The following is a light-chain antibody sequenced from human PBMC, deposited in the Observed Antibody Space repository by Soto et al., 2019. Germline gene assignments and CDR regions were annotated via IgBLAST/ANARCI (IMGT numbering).Light chain of an antibody. J-gene: IGKJ1*01. CDR1: QSLAYSDGNTN. CDR2: KVS. CDR3: MQGTHWPPT. Sequence: DVVMTQSPLSLPVALGQPASISCRSSQSLAYSDGNTNLNWFLQRPGQSPRRLIYKVSNRDSGVPDRFSGSGSCTDFTLKISRVEAEDIGVYYCMQGTHWPPTFGQGTKVEIK. V-gene: IGKV2-30*01.